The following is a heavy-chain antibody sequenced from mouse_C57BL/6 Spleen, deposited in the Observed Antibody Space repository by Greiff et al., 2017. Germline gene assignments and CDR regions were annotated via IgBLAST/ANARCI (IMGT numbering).Heavy chain of an antibody. V-gene: IGHV1-39*01. CDR3: ARKKKGMIFDY. D-gene: IGHD2-4*01. CDR1: GYSFSDLN. CDR2: INPTYGTT. J-gene: IGHJ2*01. Sequence: PVAPVSSAKISFKASGYSFSDLNIHWVKHSNGKSLEWIGVINPTYGTTSYNQKFKGKATLTVDQSSSTAYMQLNSLTSEDSAVYYCARKKKGMIFDYWGQGTTLTVSS.